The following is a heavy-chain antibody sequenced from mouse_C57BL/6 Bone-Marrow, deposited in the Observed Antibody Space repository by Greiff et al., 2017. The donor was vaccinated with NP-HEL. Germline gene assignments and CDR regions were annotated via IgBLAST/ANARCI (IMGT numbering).Heavy chain of an antibody. V-gene: IGHV1-50*01. Sequence: QVQLQQPGAELVKPGASVKLSCKASGYTFTSYWMQWVKQRPGQGLEWIGEIDPSDSYTNYNQKFKGKATLTVDTSSSTAYMQLSSLTSEDSAVYYCARGVESSGPYWYFDVWGTGTTVTVSS. D-gene: IGHD3-2*02. CDR1: GYTFTSYW. CDR2: IDPSDSYT. J-gene: IGHJ1*03. CDR3: ARGVESSGPYWYFDV.